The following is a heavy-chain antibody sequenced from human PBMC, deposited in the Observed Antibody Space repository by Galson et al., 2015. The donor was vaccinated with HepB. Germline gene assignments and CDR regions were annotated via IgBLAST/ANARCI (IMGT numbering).Heavy chain of an antibody. J-gene: IGHJ6*03. Sequence: SVKVSCKASGDTFNSYAINWVRQAPGQGLEWMGRTIPSLGIENYAPKFQGRVAITADKSTSTAYMELSGLTSDDTAVYYCASHLSPLIGGAYLYYSYMDVWGRGTTVTVSS. CDR1: GDTFNSYA. D-gene: IGHD2-2*02. CDR3: ASHLSPLIGGAYLYYSYMDV. V-gene: IGHV1-69*04. CDR2: TIPSLGIE.